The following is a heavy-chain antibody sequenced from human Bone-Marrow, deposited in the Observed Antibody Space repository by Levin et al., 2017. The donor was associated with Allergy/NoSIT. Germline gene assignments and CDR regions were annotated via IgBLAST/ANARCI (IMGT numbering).Heavy chain of an antibody. CDR1: GFSLSTSGRC. J-gene: IGHJ3*02. D-gene: IGHD7-27*01. CDR3: ARILCKPTGEMGAFDI. Sequence: RSQTLSLTCTFSGFSLSTSGRCVSWIRQPPGKAPEWLARIDWDDDKYYSTSLKTRLTISKDTSKNQVVLAMTNMDPVDTATYYCARILCKPTGEMGAFDIWGQGTMVTVSS. V-gene: IGHV2-70*11. CDR2: IDWDDDK.